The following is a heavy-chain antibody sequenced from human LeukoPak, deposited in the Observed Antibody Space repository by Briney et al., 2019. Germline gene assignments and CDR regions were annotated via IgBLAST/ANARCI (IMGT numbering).Heavy chain of an antibody. CDR1: GFTFSSYA. V-gene: IGHV3-23*01. D-gene: IGHD3-3*01. CDR2: ISGSGGST. CDR3: AEDPQPKIRFLEWLPYFDY. J-gene: IGHJ4*02. Sequence: PGGSLRLSCAASGFTFSSYAMSWVRQAAGKGLEWVSVISGSGGSTYYADSVKGRFTISRDNSKNTLYLQMNSLRAEDTAVYYCAEDPQPKIRFLEWLPYFDYWGQGTLVTVSS.